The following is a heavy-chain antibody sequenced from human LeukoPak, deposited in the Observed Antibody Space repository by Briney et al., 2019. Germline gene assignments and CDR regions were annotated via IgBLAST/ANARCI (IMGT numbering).Heavy chain of an antibody. CDR3: TTGVILGDAFDV. Sequence: GGSLRLSCAASGFTFSNAWTSWVRQAPGKGLEWVGRIKSKTDGGTTDYAAPVKGRFTISRDDSENTLYLQMNSLKTEGTAVYYCTTGVILGDAFDVWGQGTMVTVSS. CDR2: IKSKTDGGTT. V-gene: IGHV3-15*01. CDR1: GFTFSNAW. D-gene: IGHD3-16*01. J-gene: IGHJ3*01.